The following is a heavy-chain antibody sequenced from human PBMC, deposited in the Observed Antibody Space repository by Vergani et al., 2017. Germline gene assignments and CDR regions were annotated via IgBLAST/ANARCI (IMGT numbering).Heavy chain of an antibody. CDR1: GGSFSGYY. V-gene: IGHV4-34*01. Sequence: QVQLQQWGAGLLKPSETLSLTCAVYGGSFSGYYWSWIRQPPGKGLEWIGEINHSGSTNYNPSLKSRVTISVDTSKNQFSLKLSSVTAADTAVYYCARDLTGDFDYWGQGTLVTVSS. D-gene: IGHD7-27*01. CDR2: INHSGST. CDR3: ARDLTGDFDY. J-gene: IGHJ4*02.